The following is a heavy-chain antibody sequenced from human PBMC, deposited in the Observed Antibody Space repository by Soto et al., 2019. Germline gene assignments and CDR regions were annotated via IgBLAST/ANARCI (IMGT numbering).Heavy chain of an antibody. CDR1: GFTFSSYG. CDR3: AKDLTIFSNPPDY. Sequence: PGGSLRLSCVASGFTFSSYGIYWVRQAPGKGLEWVAIISYDGSNKYYADSVKGRFTISRDNSKNTLYLQMNSLRGEDTAVYYCAKDLTIFSNPPDYWGQGTLVTVSS. CDR2: ISYDGSNK. J-gene: IGHJ4*02. V-gene: IGHV3-30*18. D-gene: IGHD3-9*01.